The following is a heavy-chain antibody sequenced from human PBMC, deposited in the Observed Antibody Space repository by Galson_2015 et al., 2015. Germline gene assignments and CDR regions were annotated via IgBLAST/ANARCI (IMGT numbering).Heavy chain of an antibody. D-gene: IGHD3-9*01. Sequence: SLRLSCAASGFTFSRYGMHWVRQAPGKGLEWVSLIWYDGNNTYYADSVKGRFTISRDNSKNTLYLQMNSLRAEDTAVYYCATDPTALLRYPFWGQGTLVTVSS. CDR1: GFTFSRYG. CDR2: IWYDGNNT. CDR3: ATDPTALLRYPF. J-gene: IGHJ4*02. V-gene: IGHV3-33*01.